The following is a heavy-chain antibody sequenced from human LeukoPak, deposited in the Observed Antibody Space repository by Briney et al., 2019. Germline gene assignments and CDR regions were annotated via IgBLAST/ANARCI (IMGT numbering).Heavy chain of an antibody. CDR2: ISAYNGNT. D-gene: IGHD4-17*01. J-gene: IGHJ4*02. CDR1: GYTFTSYG. V-gene: IGHV1-18*04. Sequence: ASVKVSCKASGYTFTSYGISWVRQAPGQGLEWMGWISAYNGNTNYAHKLQGRVTMTTDTSTSTAYMELRSLRSDDTAVYYCARPQDYTVTKEYYFDYWGQGTLVTVSS. CDR3: ARPQDYTVTKEYYFDY.